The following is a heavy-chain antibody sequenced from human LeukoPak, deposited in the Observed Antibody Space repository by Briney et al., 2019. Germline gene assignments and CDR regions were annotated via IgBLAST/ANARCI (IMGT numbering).Heavy chain of an antibody. Sequence: SETLSLTCTVSGASVRSNNFYWSWIRQPAGKGLEWIGRIYTRGSADYNPSLKSRVTISLDTSKNHLSLNLSPVTAADTAIYYCARGSINYGAYFSYWGQGTPVTVSS. CDR3: ARGSINYGAYFSY. V-gene: IGHV4-61*02. CDR1: GASVRSNNFY. D-gene: IGHD4-17*01. J-gene: IGHJ4*02. CDR2: IYTRGSA.